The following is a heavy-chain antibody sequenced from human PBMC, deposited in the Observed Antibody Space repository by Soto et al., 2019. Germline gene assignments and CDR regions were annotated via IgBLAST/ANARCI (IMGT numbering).Heavy chain of an antibody. CDR3: ARGPRGYVYYHGMDV. J-gene: IGHJ6*02. V-gene: IGHV4-4*07. CDR2: IDTSGTT. Sequence: PSETLSLTCTVSGGSISSYYVSWIRQSAGKGLEWIGRIDTSGTTNYNPSLKSRVTMSVDASKNHFSLNLSSVTAADTAVYYCARGPRGYVYYHGMDVWGQGTTVTV. D-gene: IGHD3-10*01. CDR1: GGSISSYY.